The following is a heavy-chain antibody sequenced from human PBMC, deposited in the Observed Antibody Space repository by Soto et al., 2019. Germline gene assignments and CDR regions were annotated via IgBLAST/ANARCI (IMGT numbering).Heavy chain of an antibody. CDR3: ARQSYDFWSGYYPTYYFDY. V-gene: IGHV4-39*01. J-gene: IGHJ4*02. Sequence: SETLSLTCTVSGGSISSSSYYWGWIRQPPGKGLEWIGSIYYSGSTYYNPSLKSRVTISVDTSKNQFSLRLSSVTAADTAVYYCARQSYDFWSGYYPTYYFDYWGQGTLVTVSS. D-gene: IGHD3-3*01. CDR2: IYYSGST. CDR1: GGSISSSSYY.